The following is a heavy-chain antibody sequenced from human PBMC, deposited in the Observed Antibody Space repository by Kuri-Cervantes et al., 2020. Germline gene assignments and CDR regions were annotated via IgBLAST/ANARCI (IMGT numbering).Heavy chain of an antibody. V-gene: IGHV3-30-3*01. D-gene: IGHD3-10*01. CDR3: ARRRRAGLRGAFDI. J-gene: IGHJ3*02. CDR1: GFTFSSYA. CDR2: ISYDGSNK. Sequence: GGSLRLSCAASGFTFSSYAMHWVRQAPGKGLEWVAVISYDGSNKYYADSVKGRFTISRDNSKNTLYLQMNSLRAEDTAVYYCARRRRAGLRGAFDIWGQGTMVTVSS.